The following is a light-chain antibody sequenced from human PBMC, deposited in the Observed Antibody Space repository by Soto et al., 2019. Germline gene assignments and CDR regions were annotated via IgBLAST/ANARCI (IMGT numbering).Light chain of an antibody. CDR2: DAS. CDR3: QQYNSFPF. V-gene: IGKV1-5*01. J-gene: IGKJ2*01. CDR1: QSISSW. Sequence: DIQMTQSPSTLSASVGDRVTITCRASQSISSWLAWYQQKPGKAPKLLIYDASSLESGVPSRFSGSGSGTEFTLTISSLQPDDFATYYCQQYNSFPFFGQGTKLETK.